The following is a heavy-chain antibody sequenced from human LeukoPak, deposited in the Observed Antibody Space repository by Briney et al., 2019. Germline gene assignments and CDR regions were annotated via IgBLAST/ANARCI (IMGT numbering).Heavy chain of an antibody. CDR1: GYTFTSYG. V-gene: IGHV1-18*01. Sequence: VASVKVSCKASGYTFTSYGISWVRQAPGQGLEWMGWISAYNGNTNYAQKLQGRVTMTTDTSTSTAYMELRSLRSDDTAVYYCARDGPISGSYGADLDYWGQGTLVTVSS. D-gene: IGHD1-26*01. J-gene: IGHJ4*02. CDR3: ARDGPISGSYGADLDY. CDR2: ISAYNGNT.